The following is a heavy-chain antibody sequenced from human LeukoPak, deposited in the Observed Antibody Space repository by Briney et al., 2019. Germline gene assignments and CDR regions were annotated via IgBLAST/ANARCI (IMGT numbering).Heavy chain of an antibody. D-gene: IGHD6-6*01. Sequence: GASVKVFCKASGYTFTSYDINWVRQATGQGLEWMGWMNPNSGNTGYAQKFQGRVTMTRNTSISTAYMELSSLRSEDTAVYYCARGFIRRQLVGYWGQGTLVTVSS. J-gene: IGHJ4*02. V-gene: IGHV1-8*01. CDR1: GYTFTSYD. CDR2: MNPNSGNT. CDR3: ARGFIRRQLVGY.